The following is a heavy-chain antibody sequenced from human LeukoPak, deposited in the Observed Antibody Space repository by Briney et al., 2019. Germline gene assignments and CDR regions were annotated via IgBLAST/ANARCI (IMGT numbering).Heavy chain of an antibody. V-gene: IGHV3-30*02. D-gene: IGHD1-26*01. CDR1: GFTFSSYG. CDR2: IRYDGSNK. CDR3: ATFVGATTPPIDY. J-gene: IGHJ4*02. Sequence: GGSLRLYCAASGFTFSSYGMHWVRQAPGKGLEWVAFIRYDGSNKYYADSVKGRFTISRDNSKYTLYLQMNSLRAEDTAVYYCATFVGATTPPIDYWGQATLVAVSS.